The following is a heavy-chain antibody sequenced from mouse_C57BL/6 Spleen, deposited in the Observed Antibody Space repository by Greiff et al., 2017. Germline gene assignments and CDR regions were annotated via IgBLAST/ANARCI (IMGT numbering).Heavy chain of an antibody. V-gene: IGHV2-5*01. J-gene: IGHJ1*03. CDR2: IWRGGST. D-gene: IGHD2-4*01. Sequence: QVQLQQSGPGLVQPSQSLSITCTVSGFSLTSYGVHWVRQSPGKGLEWLGVIWRGGSTDYNAAFMSRLSITKDNSKSQVFFKMNSLQADDTAIYYCAKYDYDDGDWYFDVWGTGTTVTVSS. CDR1: GFSLTSYG. CDR3: AKYDYDDGDWYFDV.